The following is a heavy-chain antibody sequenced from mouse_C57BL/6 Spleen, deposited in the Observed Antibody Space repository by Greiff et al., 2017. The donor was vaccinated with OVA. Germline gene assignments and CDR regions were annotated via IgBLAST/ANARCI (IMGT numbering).Heavy chain of an antibody. Sequence: QVHVKQSGPGLVQPSQSLSITCTVSGFSLTSYGVHWVRQSPGKGLEWLGVIWSGGSTDYNAAFISRLSISKDNSKSQVFFKMNSLQADDTAIYYCARGGLLRGYFDVWGTGTTVTVSS. CDR3: ARGGLLRGYFDV. D-gene: IGHD2-3*01. CDR1: GFSLTSYG. J-gene: IGHJ1*03. V-gene: IGHV2-2*01. CDR2: IWSGGST.